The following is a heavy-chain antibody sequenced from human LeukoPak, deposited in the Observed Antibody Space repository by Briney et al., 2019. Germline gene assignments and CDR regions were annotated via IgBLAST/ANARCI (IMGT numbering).Heavy chain of an antibody. J-gene: IGHJ4*02. CDR3: AKDRHASSYYFDY. CDR1: GFTFSSYS. CDR2: ISSSSSYI. V-gene: IGHV3-21*01. Sequence: GGSLRLSCAASGFTFSSYSMNWVRQAPGKGLEWVSSISSSSSYIYYADSVKGRFTISRDNSKNTLYLQMNSLRAEDTAVYYCAKDRHASSYYFDYWGQGTLVTVSS. D-gene: IGHD2-2*01.